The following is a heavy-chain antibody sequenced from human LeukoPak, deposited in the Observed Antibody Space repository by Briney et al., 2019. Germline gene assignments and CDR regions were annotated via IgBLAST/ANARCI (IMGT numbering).Heavy chain of an antibody. V-gene: IGHV4-59*12. J-gene: IGHJ6*02. CDR3: ARGGRGSGDYYYYYGMDV. Sequence: SETLSLTCTVSGGSISSYFWSWIRQPPGKTLEWIGYISSSGSSNYNPSLKSRVTMSVDTSKNQFSLQLSSVTAADTAVYYCARGGRGSGDYYYYYGMDVWGQGTTVTVSS. CDR2: ISSSGSS. CDR1: GGSISSYF. D-gene: IGHD2-15*01.